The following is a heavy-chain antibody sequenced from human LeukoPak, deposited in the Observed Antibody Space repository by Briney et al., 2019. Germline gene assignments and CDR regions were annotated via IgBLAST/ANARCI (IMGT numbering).Heavy chain of an antibody. CDR3: TTRVSTTNDN. D-gene: IGHD5/OR15-5a*01. CDR1: GFTFNDAW. CDR2: IKSKTDGGTT. J-gene: IGHJ4*02. V-gene: IGHV3-15*01. Sequence: GGSLRLSCAASGFTFNDAWMNWVRQGSGKGLEWVGRIKSKTDGGTTDYAAPVKGRFTISRDDSKNILYLQMNSLEIEDTAVYYCTTRVSTTNDNWGQGTLVTVSS.